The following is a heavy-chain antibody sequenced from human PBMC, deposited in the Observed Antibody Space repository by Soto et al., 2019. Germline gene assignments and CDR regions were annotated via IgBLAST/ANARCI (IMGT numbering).Heavy chain of an antibody. CDR2: IYHSGST. CDR3: ARRDWSGSTSHFYFDY. Sequence: LSLTCAVSGGSIISSNWWNWVRQPPGKGLEWIGEIYHSGSTYYKPSLKSRVAMSVDTSKNQFSLKLTSATAADTAVYYCARRDWSGSTSHFYFDYWGQGVLVTVSS. CDR1: GGSIISSNW. J-gene: IGHJ4*02. D-gene: IGHD3-9*01. V-gene: IGHV4-4*02.